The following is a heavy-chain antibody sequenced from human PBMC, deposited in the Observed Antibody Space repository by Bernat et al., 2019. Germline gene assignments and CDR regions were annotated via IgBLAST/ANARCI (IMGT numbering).Heavy chain of an antibody. CDR3: AREETRGRDAFDM. D-gene: IGHD3-16*01. CDR2: INTDARRT. Sequence: EVQLVESGGGLVQPGGSLRLSCTASGFTFSSYWMHWVRQAPGKGLVWVSRINTDARRTNYADFVKGRFTISRDNAKNTLYLEMNSLRAEDTAVYYCAREETRGRDAFDMWGQGTMITVSS. J-gene: IGHJ3*02. V-gene: IGHV3-74*01. CDR1: GFTFSSYW.